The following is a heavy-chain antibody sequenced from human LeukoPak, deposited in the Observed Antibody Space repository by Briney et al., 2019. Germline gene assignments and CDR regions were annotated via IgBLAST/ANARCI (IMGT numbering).Heavy chain of an antibody. J-gene: IGHJ4*02. CDR3: VRPDIVTVPLGC. D-gene: IGHD2-2*01. CDR1: GSTFSSYW. CDR2: INTDGSIT. Sequence: GGSLRLSCAASGSTFSSYWMHWVRQAPGKGLVWVSRINTDGSITDYADSVKGRFTISRDNAKNTLYLQVNSLRAEDTAIYYCVRPDIVTVPLGCWGQGTLVTVSS. V-gene: IGHV3-74*01.